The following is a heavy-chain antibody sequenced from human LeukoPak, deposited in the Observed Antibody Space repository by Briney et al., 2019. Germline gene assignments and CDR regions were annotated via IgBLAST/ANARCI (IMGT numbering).Heavy chain of an antibody. CDR3: AREGALTVTKDAFDI. D-gene: IGHD4-17*01. Sequence: GGSLRLSCAASGFTFSSYWMSWVRQAPGKGLEWVSYISSRGSTISYADSVKGRFTVSRDNAKNSLYLQMNSLRAEDTAVYYCAREGALTVTKDAFDIWGQGTKVTVSS. J-gene: IGHJ3*02. CDR1: GFTFSSYW. CDR2: ISSRGSTI. V-gene: IGHV3-48*04.